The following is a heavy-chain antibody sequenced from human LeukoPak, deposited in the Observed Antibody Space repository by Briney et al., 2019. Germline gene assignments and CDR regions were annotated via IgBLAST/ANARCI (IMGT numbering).Heavy chain of an antibody. J-gene: IGHJ4*02. CDR1: GGSITNYY. D-gene: IGHD6-25*01. V-gene: IGHV4-59*01. CDR2: IFYTGST. CDR3: ARGRPTDY. Sequence: SETLSLTCTVSGGSITNYYWSWIRQPPGKGLEWIGYIFYTGSTNYNPSLKSRVTISVDASKNQFSLKLSSVTAADTAVYYCARGRPTDYWGQGTLVTVSS.